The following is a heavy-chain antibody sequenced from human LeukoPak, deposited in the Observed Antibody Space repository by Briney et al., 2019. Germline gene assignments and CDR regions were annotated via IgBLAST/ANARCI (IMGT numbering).Heavy chain of an antibody. CDR3: ARVIVGGMRAFDM. CDR1: GFTFTNYW. Sequence: GGSLRLSCAASGFTFTNYWVHWVRQAPGKGLVWVSRIDGDGTTKYADSVRGRFTISRDNAKKTLYLQMNGLRAEDMAVYYCARVIVGGMRAFDMWGQGTMVTVSS. J-gene: IGHJ3*02. V-gene: IGHV3-74*03. CDR2: IDGDGTT. D-gene: IGHD1-26*01.